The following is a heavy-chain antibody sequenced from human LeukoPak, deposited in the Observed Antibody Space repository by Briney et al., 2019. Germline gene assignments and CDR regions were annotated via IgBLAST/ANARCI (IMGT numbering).Heavy chain of an antibody. CDR1: GGTFSSYT. Sequence: SVKVSCKASGGTFSSYTISWVRQAPGQGLEWMGRIIPILGIANYAQKFQGRVTITADKPTSTAYMELSSLRSEDTAVYYCAREAQLPYFDYWGQGTLVTVSS. J-gene: IGHJ4*02. D-gene: IGHD2-2*01. CDR3: AREAQLPYFDY. CDR2: IIPILGIA. V-gene: IGHV1-69*04.